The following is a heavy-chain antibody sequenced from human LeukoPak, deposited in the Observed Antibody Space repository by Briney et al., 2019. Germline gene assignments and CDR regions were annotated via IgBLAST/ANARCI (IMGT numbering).Heavy chain of an antibody. J-gene: IGHJ6*02. Sequence: SVKVSCKASGGTFSSYAISWVRQAPGQGLEWMGRIIPIFGIANYAQKFQGRVTITADKSTSTAYMELSSLRSEDTAVYCCARDRSGYYVYDGMDVWGQGTTVTVSS. CDR3: ARDRSGYYVYDGMDV. CDR2: IIPIFGIA. V-gene: IGHV1-69*04. D-gene: IGHD3-3*01. CDR1: GGTFSSYA.